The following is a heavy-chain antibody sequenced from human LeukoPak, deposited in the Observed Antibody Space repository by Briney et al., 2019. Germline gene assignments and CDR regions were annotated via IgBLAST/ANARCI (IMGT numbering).Heavy chain of an antibody. CDR1: GGSISSYY. CDR3: AGDSEYNYGFDY. Sequence: SETLSLTCTVSGGSISSYYWSWIRQAPGKGLEWIGYIYYSGSTNYNPSLKSRVTISVGTSKSQFTLKLNSVTAADTAVYYCAGDSEYNYGFDYWGQGTLVTVSS. D-gene: IGHD5-18*01. V-gene: IGHV4-59*01. J-gene: IGHJ4*02. CDR2: IYYSGST.